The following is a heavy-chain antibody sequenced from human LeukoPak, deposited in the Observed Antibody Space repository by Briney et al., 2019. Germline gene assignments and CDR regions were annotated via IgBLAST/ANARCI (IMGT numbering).Heavy chain of an antibody. CDR3: VSFYETY. V-gene: IGHV3-74*01. CDR2: INSDGSWT. J-gene: IGHJ4*02. Sequence: PGGSLRLSCAASGKYWMHWVRQAPGKGLVWVSHINSDGSWTSYADSVKGRFTISKDNAKNTVYLQMNNLRAEDTAVYYCVSFYETYWGRGTLVTVSS. CDR1: GKYW. D-gene: IGHD2-2*01.